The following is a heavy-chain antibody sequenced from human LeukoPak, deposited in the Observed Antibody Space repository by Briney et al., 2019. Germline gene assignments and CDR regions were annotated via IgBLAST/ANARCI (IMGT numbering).Heavy chain of an antibody. J-gene: IGHJ2*01. V-gene: IGHV4-61*02. CDR1: GGSISSDTYY. CDR3: ARAVVYAGNSGVGYFDL. D-gene: IGHD4-23*01. Sequence: PSQTLSLTCTVSGGSISSDTYYWSWIRQPAGKGLEWIGRIYTSGSTNYNPSLKSRVTISVDTSKNQFSLKLNSVTAADTAVYYCARAVVYAGNSGVGYFDLWGRGTLVTVSS. CDR2: IYTSGST.